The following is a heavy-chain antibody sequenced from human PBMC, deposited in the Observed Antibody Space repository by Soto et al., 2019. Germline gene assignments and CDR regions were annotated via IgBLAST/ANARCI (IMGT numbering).Heavy chain of an antibody. CDR2: FDPEDGET. Sequence: GASVKVSCKVSGYTLTELSMHWVRQAPGKGLEWMGGFDPEDGETIYAQKFQGGVTMTEDTSTDTAYMELSSLRSEDTAVYYCAWTNFQIGHICYAPSRHYDYSGQGTLVTVSS. CDR3: AWTNFQIGHICYAPSRHYDY. J-gene: IGHJ4*02. CDR1: GYTLTELS. V-gene: IGHV1-24*01. D-gene: IGHD2-15*01.